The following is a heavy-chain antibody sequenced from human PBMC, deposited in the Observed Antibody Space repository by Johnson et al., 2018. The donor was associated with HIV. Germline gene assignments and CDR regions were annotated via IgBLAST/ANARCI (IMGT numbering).Heavy chain of an antibody. CDR1: GFTFSNHA. Sequence: QVQLVESGGGVVQPGRSLRLSCAASGFTFSNHAMHWVRQAPGKGLVWVARITGDGSGKYYADSVKGRFTISRDDSKNTLYLQMNSLRAEDTAVYYCGRDWGGYDAFDVWGQGTMVTVSS. J-gene: IGHJ3*01. D-gene: IGHD1-26*01. CDR2: ITGDGSGK. CDR3: GRDWGGYDAFDV. V-gene: IGHV3-30*04.